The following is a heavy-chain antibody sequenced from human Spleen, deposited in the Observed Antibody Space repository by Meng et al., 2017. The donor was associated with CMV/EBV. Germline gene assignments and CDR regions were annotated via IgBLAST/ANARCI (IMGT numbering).Heavy chain of an antibody. V-gene: IGHV4-34*01. Sequence: SQTLSLTCAVYGGSFRAYYWSWIRQPPGKGLEWIGESINHSGSTNYNPSLKTRVTISVDTSKNQFSLKLNSVTAADTAVYYCAATRNELRFLEWLRDYQFDYWGQGTLVTVSS. CDR1: GGSFRAYY. CDR3: AATRNELRFLEWLRDYQFDY. CDR2: SINHSGST. D-gene: IGHD3-3*01. J-gene: IGHJ4*02.